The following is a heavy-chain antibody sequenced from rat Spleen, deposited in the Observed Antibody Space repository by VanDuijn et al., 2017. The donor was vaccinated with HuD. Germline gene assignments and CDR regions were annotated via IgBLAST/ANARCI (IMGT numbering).Heavy chain of an antibody. J-gene: IGHJ4*01. D-gene: IGHD4-3*01. CDR1: GFAFSDHY. V-gene: IGHV5-29*01. CDR2: INYDGRST. Sequence: EVQLVESDGGLVQPGRSLKLSCAASGFAFSDHYVAWVRQGPTKGLEWVATINYDGRSTFYRDSVRARFTISRDNGKNMIYLQIDSVKSEDTATYYGARHGRGGTTYHYVMDVWGQGASVTVSS. CDR3: ARHGRGGTTYHYVMDV.